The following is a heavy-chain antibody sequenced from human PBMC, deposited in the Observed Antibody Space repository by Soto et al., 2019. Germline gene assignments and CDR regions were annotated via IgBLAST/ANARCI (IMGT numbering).Heavy chain of an antibody. Sequence: QVQLVQSGAEVKKPGSSVKVSCKASGGTFSTYTITWVRQAPGQGLEWMGRIIPIIGIINYAQKFQARVTISADKLTGTAYMELTGLTPDDTAVYYCAGDPDSHYNDSHASSYPWGQGTLVTLSS. V-gene: IGHV1-69*08. J-gene: IGHJ5*02. D-gene: IGHD4-4*01. CDR2: IIPIIGII. CDR1: GGTFSTYT. CDR3: AGDPDSHYNDSHASSYP.